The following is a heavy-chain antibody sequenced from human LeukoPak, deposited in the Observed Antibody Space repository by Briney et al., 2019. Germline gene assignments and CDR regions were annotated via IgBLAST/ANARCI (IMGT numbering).Heavy chain of an antibody. CDR3: ARNSRGYSYEIDY. CDR2: IYYSGST. Sequence: SEALSLTWTVSGGSISSGDYYWSWIRQPPGKGLEWIGYIYYSGSTYYNPSLKSRVTISVDTSKNQFSLKLSSVTAADTAVYYCARNSRGYSYEIDYWGQGTLVTVSS. CDR1: GGSISSGDYY. V-gene: IGHV4-30-4*08. D-gene: IGHD5-18*01. J-gene: IGHJ4*02.